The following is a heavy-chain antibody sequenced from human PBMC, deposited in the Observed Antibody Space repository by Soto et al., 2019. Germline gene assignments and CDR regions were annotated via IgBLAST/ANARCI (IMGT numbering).Heavy chain of an antibody. CDR1: GFTFGGSA. V-gene: IGHV3-73*01. J-gene: IGHJ4*02. CDR2: IRSKTNSYAT. Sequence: GGSLRLSCAASGFTFGGSAMHWVRQASGKGLEWVGHIRSKTNSYATAYAESVKGRFTISRDDSMNTAYLQMNCLKTEDTAVYFCTRQTDAVQWLVVPTDYNFDYWGQGTLVTVSS. CDR3: TRQTDAVQWLVVPTDYNFDY. D-gene: IGHD6-19*01.